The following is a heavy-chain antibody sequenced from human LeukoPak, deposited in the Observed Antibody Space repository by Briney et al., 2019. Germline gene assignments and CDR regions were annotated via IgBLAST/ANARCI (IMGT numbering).Heavy chain of an antibody. D-gene: IGHD6-19*01. V-gene: IGHV3-30*02. CDR3: ARDRGSGWDYYYYYYMDV. Sequence: GGSLRLSCAASGFTFSSYGMHWVRQAPGKGLEWVAFIRYDGSNKYYADSVKGRFTISRDNAKNSLYLQMNSLRAEDTAVYYCARDRGSGWDYYYYYYMDVWGKGTTVTVSS. CDR2: IRYDGSNK. J-gene: IGHJ6*03. CDR1: GFTFSSYG.